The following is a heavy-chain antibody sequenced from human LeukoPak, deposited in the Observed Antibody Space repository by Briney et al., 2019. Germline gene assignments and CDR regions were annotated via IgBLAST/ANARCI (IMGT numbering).Heavy chain of an antibody. D-gene: IGHD3-16*01. Sequence: SETLSLTCTVSGGSISSSYWSWIRQPAGKGLEWIGRSFTSGTTNYNPSLKSRVTISVDTSKNQFSLNLSSVTAADTAMYYCAREVGASDGFNWFDPWGQGTLVTVSS. CDR3: AREVGASDGFNWFDP. V-gene: IGHV4-4*07. J-gene: IGHJ5*02. CDR1: GGSISSSY. CDR2: SFTSGTT.